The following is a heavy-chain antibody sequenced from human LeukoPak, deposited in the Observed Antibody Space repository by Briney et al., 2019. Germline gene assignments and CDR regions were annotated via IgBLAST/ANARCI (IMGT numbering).Heavy chain of an antibody. CDR1: GFTFNSYG. V-gene: IGHV3-30*02. Sequence: GGSLRLSCAASGFTFNSYGMHWVRQAPGKGLEWVAVIWYDGSNKYYADSVKGRFTISRDNSKNTLYLQMNSLRAEDTAVYYCAKDRGYGDYVYYFDYWGQGTLVTVSS. J-gene: IGHJ4*02. CDR2: IWYDGSNK. CDR3: AKDRGYGDYVYYFDY. D-gene: IGHD4-17*01.